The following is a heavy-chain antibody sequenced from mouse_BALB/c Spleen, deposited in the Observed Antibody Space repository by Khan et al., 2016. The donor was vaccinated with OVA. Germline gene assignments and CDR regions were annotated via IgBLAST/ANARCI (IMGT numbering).Heavy chain of an antibody. D-gene: IGHD1-1*01. V-gene: IGHV3-2*02. CDR1: GYSITSDYA. CDR3: ARQNYYGYAMDY. J-gene: IGHJ4*01. Sequence: EVQLQESGPGLVKPSQSLSLTCTVTGYSITSDYAWNWIRQFPGNKLEWMGYISYSGSTSYNPSLKSRTSITRDTSKNQFFMQLTSVTTRDTATYYCARQNYYGYAMDYWGQGTSVTVSS. CDR2: ISYSGST.